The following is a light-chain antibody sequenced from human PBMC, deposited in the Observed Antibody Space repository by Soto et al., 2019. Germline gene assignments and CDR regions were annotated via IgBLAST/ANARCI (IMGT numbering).Light chain of an antibody. Sequence: DIQMTQSPSSLSASVGDRVTITCRASQDISVDLAWYQQKPGKVPKLLIYSESTLQSGVPSLFSGSGSGTDFTLTISSLQPEDVATYYCQKFNTAPLTFGQGTRLEIK. CDR3: QKFNTAPLT. V-gene: IGKV1-27*01. J-gene: IGKJ5*01. CDR2: SES. CDR1: QDISVD.